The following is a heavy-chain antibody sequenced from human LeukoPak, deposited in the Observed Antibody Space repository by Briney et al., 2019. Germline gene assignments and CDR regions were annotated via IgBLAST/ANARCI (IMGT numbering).Heavy chain of an antibody. V-gene: IGHV3-74*01. CDR2: IKSDGSST. CDR1: GFTSSNYW. Sequence: GGSLRLSCAASGFTSSNYWMHWVRQAPGQGQVWVSRIKSDGSSTNYADSVKGRFTISRDNAKNTLYLQMNSLRVEDTAVYYCARESVGMDVWGQGTTVTVSS. D-gene: IGHD3-3*01. J-gene: IGHJ6*02. CDR3: ARESVGMDV.